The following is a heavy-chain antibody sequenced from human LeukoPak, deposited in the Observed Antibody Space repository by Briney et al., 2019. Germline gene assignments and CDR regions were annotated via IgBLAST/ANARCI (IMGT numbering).Heavy chain of an antibody. J-gene: IGHJ4*02. CDR3: AKAYKSSSWYYFDY. V-gene: IGHV3-9*03. D-gene: IGHD6-13*01. Sequence: GGSLTLSCVASGFIFDDYAMHWVRQVPGKGLEWVSGISWNSGSIGYADSVKGRFTISRDNAKNSLYLQMNSLRAEDMALYYCAKAYKSSSWYYFDYWGQGTLVTVSS. CDR1: GFIFDDYA. CDR2: ISWNSGSI.